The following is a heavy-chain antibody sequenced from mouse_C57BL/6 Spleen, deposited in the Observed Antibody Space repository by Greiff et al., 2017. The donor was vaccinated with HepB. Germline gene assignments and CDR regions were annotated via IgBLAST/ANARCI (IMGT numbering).Heavy chain of an antibody. V-gene: IGHV1-61*01. D-gene: IGHD1-1*01. Sequence: VQLQQPGAELVRPGSSVKLSCKASGYTFTSYWMDWVKQRPGQGLEWIGNIYPSDSETHYNQKFKDKATLTVDKSSSTAYMQLSSLTSEDSAVYYCARSPFTTVVREDAMDYWGQGTSVTVSS. J-gene: IGHJ4*01. CDR3: ARSPFTTVVREDAMDY. CDR2: IYPSDSET. CDR1: GYTFTSYW.